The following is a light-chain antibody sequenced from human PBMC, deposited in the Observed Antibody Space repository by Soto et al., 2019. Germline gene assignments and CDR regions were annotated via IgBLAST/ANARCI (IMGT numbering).Light chain of an antibody. CDR2: DAS. J-gene: IGKJ4*01. CDR3: QQYNNLPLT. V-gene: IGKV1-33*01. CDR1: QDISNY. Sequence: DIQMTQSPSSLSASVGDRVTITCQASQDISNYLNWYQHKQGKAPKLLIYDASNLETGVPSRFSGSGSGTHFSFTISSLQPEDIATYYCQQYNNLPLTFGGGTKVEIK.